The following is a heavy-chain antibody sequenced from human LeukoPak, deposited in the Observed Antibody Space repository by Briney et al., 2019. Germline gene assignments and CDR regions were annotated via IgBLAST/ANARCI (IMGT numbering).Heavy chain of an antibody. CDR2: INPNSGGT. CDR3: ARGGEYSSSSYFDY. V-gene: IGHV1-2*02. J-gene: IGHJ4*02. CDR1: GYTFTGYY. Sequence: GASVKVSCKASGYTFTGYYMHWVRQAPGQGLEWMGWINPNSGGTNYAQKFQGRVTMTRDMSTSTVYMELSSLRSEDTAVYYCARGGEYSSSSYFDYWGQGTLVTVSS. D-gene: IGHD6-6*01.